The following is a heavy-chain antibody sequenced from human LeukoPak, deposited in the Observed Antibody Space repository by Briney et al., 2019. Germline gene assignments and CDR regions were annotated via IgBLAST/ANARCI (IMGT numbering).Heavy chain of an antibody. J-gene: IGHJ4*02. CDR2: TYYTRST. CDR3: ARGTLTGYNKGRYDY. V-gene: IGHV4-61*01. CDR1: GVSVSGGPYY. D-gene: IGHD3-9*01. Sequence: PSETLSLTCAVSGVSVSGGPYYWSWIRQPPGKRLEWIGYTYYTRSTNYNPSLKSRVTISIDTSKNEFSLKLNSVTAADTAVYYCARGTLTGYNKGRYDYWGQGTLVTVSS.